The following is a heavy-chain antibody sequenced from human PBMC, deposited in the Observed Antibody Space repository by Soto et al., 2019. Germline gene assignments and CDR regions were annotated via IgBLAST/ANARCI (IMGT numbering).Heavy chain of an antibody. CDR1: GYTLTELS. D-gene: IGHD2-2*01. CDR2: FDPEDGET. V-gene: IGHV1-24*01. Sequence: GASVKVSCKVPGYTLTELSMHWVRQAPGKGLEWMGGFDPEDGETIYAQKFQGRVTMTEDTSTDTAYMELSSLRSEDTAVYYCATSLGVVPAAIRWFDPWGQGTLVTVSS. CDR3: ATSLGVVPAAIRWFDP. J-gene: IGHJ5*02.